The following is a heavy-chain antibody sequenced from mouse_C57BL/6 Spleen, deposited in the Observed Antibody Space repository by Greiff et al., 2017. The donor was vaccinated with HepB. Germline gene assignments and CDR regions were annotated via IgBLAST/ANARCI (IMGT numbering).Heavy chain of an antibody. CDR1: GYTFTSYW. CDR3: ARGGGWVDY. CDR2: IDPSDSYT. J-gene: IGHJ2*01. D-gene: IGHD3-3*01. Sequence: QVQLQQPGAELVMPGASVKLSCKASGYTFTSYWMHWVKQRPGQGLEWIGEIDPSDSYTNYNQKFKGKSTLTVDKSSSTAYMQRSSLTSEDSAVYYCARGGGWVDYWGQGTTLTVSS. V-gene: IGHV1-69*01.